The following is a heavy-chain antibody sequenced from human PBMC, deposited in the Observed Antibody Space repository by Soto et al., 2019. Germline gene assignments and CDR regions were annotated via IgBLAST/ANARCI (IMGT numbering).Heavy chain of an antibody. CDR2: IIPILGIA. D-gene: IGHD1-20*01. V-gene: IGHV1-69*02. Sequence: QVQLVQSGAEVKKPGSSVKVSCKASGGTFSSYTISWVRQAPGQGLEWMGRIIPILGIANYAQKFQGRVTITADKSTSTAYMELSSLRSEDTAVYYFARGHPYNGNDAGWFDPWGQGTLVTVSS. CDR1: GGTFSSYT. CDR3: ARGHPYNGNDAGWFDP. J-gene: IGHJ5*02.